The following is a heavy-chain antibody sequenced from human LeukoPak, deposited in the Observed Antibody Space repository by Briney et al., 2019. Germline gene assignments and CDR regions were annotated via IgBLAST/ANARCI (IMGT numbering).Heavy chain of an antibody. D-gene: IGHD3-3*01. J-gene: IGHJ4*02. CDR2: IYMSGST. CDR1: GGSINSDIYF. Sequence: SQTLSLTCTVSGGSINSDIYFWSWIRQPAGKGLEWIGRIYMSGSTKYNPSLKSRVTISVDTSKNQFSLNLSSVTAADTAVYYCAREAKIIQLWGQGTLVTVSS. CDR3: AREAKIIQL. V-gene: IGHV4-61*02.